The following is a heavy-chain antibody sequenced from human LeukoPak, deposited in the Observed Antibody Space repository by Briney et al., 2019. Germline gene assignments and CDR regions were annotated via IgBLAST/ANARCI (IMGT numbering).Heavy chain of an antibody. V-gene: IGHV3-30*03. CDR1: GFTFTSYA. CDR3: ARDQMGLGELSLGY. CDR2: ISDDGNNK. Sequence: GGSLRLSCAASGFTFTSYAIHWVRQAPGKGLEWVAVISDDGNNKFYADSVKGRFTISRDNSRNAVYVQMDRLRAEDTALYYCARDQMGLGELSLGYWGQGTLVTVSS. D-gene: IGHD3-16*02. J-gene: IGHJ4*02.